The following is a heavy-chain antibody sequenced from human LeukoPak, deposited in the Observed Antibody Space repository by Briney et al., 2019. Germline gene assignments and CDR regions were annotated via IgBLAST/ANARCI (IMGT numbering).Heavy chain of an antibody. D-gene: IGHD3/OR15-3a*01. CDR2: LIPIFGTG. Sequence: SVKVSCKASGGSFTTYTINWVRQAPGQGLEWMGGLIPIFGTGNYAQKFQGRVTITADDSTGTAYMELRSLRSEDTAVYYCARPTDWVDAFDIWGQGTMVTVSS. CDR1: GGSFTTYT. V-gene: IGHV1-69*13. J-gene: IGHJ3*02. CDR3: ARPTDWVDAFDI.